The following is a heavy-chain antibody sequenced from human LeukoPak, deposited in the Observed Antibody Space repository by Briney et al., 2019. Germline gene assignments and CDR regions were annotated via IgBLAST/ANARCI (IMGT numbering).Heavy chain of an antibody. V-gene: IGHV4-4*07. CDR3: ARDRRGYSYGYEGTPLDY. Sequence: KPSETLSLTCTVSGGSISSYCWSWIRQPAGKGLEWIGRIYTSGSTNYNPSLKSRVTMSVDTSKNQFSLKLSSVTAADTAVYYCARDRRGYSYGYEGTPLDYWVQGTQATVSS. CDR2: IYTSGST. D-gene: IGHD5-18*01. CDR1: GGSISSYC. J-gene: IGHJ4*02.